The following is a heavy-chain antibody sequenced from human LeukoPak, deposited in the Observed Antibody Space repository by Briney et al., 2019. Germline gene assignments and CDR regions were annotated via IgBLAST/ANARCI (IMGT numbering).Heavy chain of an antibody. Sequence: PGGSLRLSCAASGFTFSDYYMSWIRQAPGKGLEWVSYISSSGSTIYYADSVKGRFTISRDNAKNSLYLQMNSLRAEDTAVYYRASHTSLPAFDIWGQGTMVTVSS. D-gene: IGHD2-2*02. J-gene: IGHJ3*02. CDR1: GFTFSDYY. V-gene: IGHV3-11*01. CDR2: ISSSGSTI. CDR3: ASHTSLPAFDI.